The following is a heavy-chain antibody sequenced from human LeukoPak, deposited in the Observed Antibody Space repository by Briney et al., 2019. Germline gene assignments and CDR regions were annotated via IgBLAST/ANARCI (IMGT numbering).Heavy chain of an antibody. CDR3: ARVPIPPFSHYYYYMDV. D-gene: IGHD2/OR15-2a*01. J-gene: IGHJ6*03. CDR2: IYYSGST. Sequence: SETLSLTCTVSGGSISSYYWSWIRQPPGKGLEWIGYIYYSGSTNYNPSLKSRVTISVDTSKNQFSLKLSSVTAADTAVYYCARVPIPPFSHYYYYMDVWGKGTTVTVSS. CDR1: GGSISSYY. V-gene: IGHV4-59*01.